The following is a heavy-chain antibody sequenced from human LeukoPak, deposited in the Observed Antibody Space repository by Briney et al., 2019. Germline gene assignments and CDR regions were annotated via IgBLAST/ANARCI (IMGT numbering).Heavy chain of an antibody. D-gene: IGHD6-13*01. CDR2: IHPSTGNP. Sequence: ASVKVSCKASGYTFTNYAMNWVRQAPGQGLEWMGWIHPSTGNPTYAQGFTGRFVFSLDTSVSTAYLQISSLKAEDTAVYYCARDIAAAALDYWGQGALVTVSS. V-gene: IGHV7-4-1*02. J-gene: IGHJ4*02. CDR1: GYTFTNYA. CDR3: ARDIAAAALDY.